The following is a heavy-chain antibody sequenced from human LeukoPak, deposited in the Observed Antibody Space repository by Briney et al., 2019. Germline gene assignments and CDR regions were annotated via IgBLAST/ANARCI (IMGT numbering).Heavy chain of an antibody. CDR3: ARGFSRVRGAHSFDY. CDR1: GYTFTSYD. J-gene: IGHJ4*02. Sequence: GASVQVSCKASGYTFTSYDLNWVRQATGQGLAWMGWMTPNSGNTGNAQKFQGRVTMTRNTAKSTTYMELSSLRSDDTAVYYCARGFSRVRGAHSFDYWGQGTLVTVSS. V-gene: IGHV1-8*01. D-gene: IGHD3-10*01. CDR2: MTPNSGNT.